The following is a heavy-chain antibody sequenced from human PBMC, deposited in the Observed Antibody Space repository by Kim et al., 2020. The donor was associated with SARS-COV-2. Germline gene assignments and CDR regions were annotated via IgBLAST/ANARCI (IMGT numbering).Heavy chain of an antibody. CDR1: GFAFGDYA. D-gene: IGHD1-26*01. CDR3: AKDKDVGAFYYRGMDV. CDR2: ISWNSDSV. Sequence: GGSLRLSCAASGFAFGDYAMYWVRQAPGKGLEWVSGISWNSDSVAYGDSVTGRFTISRDNAKNSLYLQMNSLRAEDTALYYCAKDKDVGAFYYRGMDVWGQGTTVTVSS. V-gene: IGHV3-9*01. J-gene: IGHJ6*02.